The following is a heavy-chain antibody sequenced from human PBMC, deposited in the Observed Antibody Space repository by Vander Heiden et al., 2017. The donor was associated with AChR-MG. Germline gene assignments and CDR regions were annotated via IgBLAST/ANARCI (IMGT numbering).Heavy chain of an antibody. CDR3: ATRGNLYYFDY. J-gene: IGHJ4*02. V-gene: IGHV3-23*01. CDR2: IGGSGGST. Sequence: EVQLLESGGGLVQPGGSLRPSCAASGFPFSSHAMSWVRQAPGKGLEWVSAIGGSGGSTYYADSVKGRFTISRDNSKNTLYLQMNSLRAEDTAVYYCATRGNLYYFDYWGQGTLVTVSS. CDR1: GFPFSSHA. D-gene: IGHD4-4*01.